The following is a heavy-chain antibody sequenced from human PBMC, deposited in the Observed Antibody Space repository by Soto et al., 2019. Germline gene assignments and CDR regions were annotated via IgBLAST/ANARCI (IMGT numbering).Heavy chain of an antibody. J-gene: IGHJ4*02. Sequence: MQLVESGGGVVQPGRSLRLSCAASGFTFRSYAMHWVRQAPGKGLEWVAVISYDGSNKYYADSVKGRFTISRDNSENTLYLQMNSLRAEDTAVYYCAREQYGDHYFDYWGQGTLVTVSS. V-gene: IGHV3-30-3*01. CDR3: AREQYGDHYFDY. D-gene: IGHD4-17*01. CDR1: GFTFRSYA. CDR2: ISYDGSNK.